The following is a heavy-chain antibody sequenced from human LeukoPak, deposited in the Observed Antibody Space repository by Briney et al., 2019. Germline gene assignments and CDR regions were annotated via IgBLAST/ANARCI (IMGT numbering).Heavy chain of an antibody. CDR1: GFTFSSYS. CDR3: ARVGLTYYYDSSCYNWFDP. CDR2: ISSSSSTI. Sequence: PGGSLRLSCAASGFTFSSYSMNWVRQPPGKGLEWVSYISSSSSTIYYAGSVKGRSTISRDNAKNSLYLQISSLRAEDTAVFYCARVGLTYYYDSSCYNWFDPSGEGSLLTVSS. V-gene: IGHV3-48*01. D-gene: IGHD3-22*01. J-gene: IGHJ5*02.